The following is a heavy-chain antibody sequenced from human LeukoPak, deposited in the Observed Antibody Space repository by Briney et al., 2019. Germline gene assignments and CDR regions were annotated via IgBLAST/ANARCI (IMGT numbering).Heavy chain of an antibody. CDR2: ISSSCSTI. D-gene: IGHD2/OR15-2a*01. V-gene: IGHV3-48*03. J-gene: IGHJ6*03. CDR1: GFTFSSYE. Sequence: PGGSLRLSCAASGFTFSSYEMNWVRQAPGKGLEWVSYISSSCSTIYYADSVKGRFTISRDNAKNSLYLQMNSLRAEDTAVYYCAASIPFSNSYYYYYYMDVWGKGTTVTVSS. CDR3: AASIPFSNSYYYYYYMDV.